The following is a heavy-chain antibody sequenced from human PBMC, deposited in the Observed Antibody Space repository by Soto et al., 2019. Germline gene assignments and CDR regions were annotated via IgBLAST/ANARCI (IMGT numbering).Heavy chain of an antibody. D-gene: IGHD3-22*01. CDR1: GYTFTSYG. CDR3: ARGPPSYYDSSGYYKSFDY. V-gene: IGHV1-18*01. CDR2: ISAYNGNT. Sequence: QVQLVQSGAEVKKPGASVKVSCKASGYTFTSYGISWVRQAPGQGLEWMGWISAYNGNTKYALKLQGRVNMTTDTSQSTTNLELRSLRSDDTGVYYCARGPPSYYDSSGYYKSFDYWGQGTLVTVSS. J-gene: IGHJ4*02.